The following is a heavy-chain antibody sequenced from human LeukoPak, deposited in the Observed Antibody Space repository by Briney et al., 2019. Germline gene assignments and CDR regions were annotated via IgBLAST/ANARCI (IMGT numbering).Heavy chain of an antibody. CDR2: INPSGQWT. D-gene: IGHD2-21*02. V-gene: IGHV1-46*01. CDR3: ARDNSVRDTAWWFDP. CDR1: GYTFTNYY. J-gene: IGHJ5*02. Sequence: ASVKVSCKAFGYTFTNYYMHWVRQAPGQGLEWMGLINPSGQWTSYAQKFQGRVTLTRDVSTSTDYLELSSPRSEDTAVYYCARDNSVRDTAWWFDPWGQGTRVTVSS.